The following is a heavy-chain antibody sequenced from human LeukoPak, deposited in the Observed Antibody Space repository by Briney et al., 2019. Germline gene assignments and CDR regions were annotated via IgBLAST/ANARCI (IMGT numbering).Heavy chain of an antibody. V-gene: IGHV3-30*18. CDR1: GFSFRSHG. J-gene: IGHJ4*02. CDR3: AKGLERESRLDS. D-gene: IGHD1-1*01. Sequence: GKSLRLSCASSGFSFRSHGMHWVRQAPGKGLEWVALISYDGSDKYYADSVKGRFTISTDNSKNTLYLQMNSLRAEDTALYYCAKGLERESRLDSWGQGTLVTVSS. CDR2: ISYDGSDK.